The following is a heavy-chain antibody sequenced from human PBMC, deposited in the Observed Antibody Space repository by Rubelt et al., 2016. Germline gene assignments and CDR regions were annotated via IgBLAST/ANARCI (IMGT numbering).Heavy chain of an antibody. V-gene: IGHV3-23*01. CDR1: GFTFSSYG. J-gene: IGHJ5*02. CDR2: ITGSGGGT. D-gene: IGHD1-26*01. Sequence: EVQLLESGGGLLQPGRSLRLSCAASGFTFSSYGMHWVRQAPGKGLEWVSTITGSGGGTYYADSVKGRFTISRDNSKNTLYLQMNSLRAEDTAVYHCAKAGATTTMTWFDPWGQGTLVTVSS. CDR3: AKAGATTTMTWFDP.